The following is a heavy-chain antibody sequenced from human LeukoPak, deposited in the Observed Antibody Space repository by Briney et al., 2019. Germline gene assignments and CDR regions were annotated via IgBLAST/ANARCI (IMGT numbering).Heavy chain of an antibody. CDR1: GLTFNDFV. V-gene: IGHV3-43*02. J-gene: IGHJ6*03. D-gene: IGHD2-21*02. CDR2: ISGEGGPP. CDR3: AKSGLGDHGLFTGRGSPYYYYYLDV. Sequence: GGPLPLFCTACGLTFNDFVKLEPRDAPGETGECVAYISGEGGPPQHASSVVGRFTISRDNTQQSLFLEMYNLGTEDTALYYCAKSGLGDHGLFTGRGSPYYYYYLDVWGKGTTVIVS.